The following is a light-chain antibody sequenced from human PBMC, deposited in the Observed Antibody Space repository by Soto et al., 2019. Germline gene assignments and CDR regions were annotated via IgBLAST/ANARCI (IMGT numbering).Light chain of an antibody. CDR2: QAS. CDR3: QSGVT. V-gene: IGKV1-5*03. Sequence: DIHMTQSPSTLSASVGDRVTITCRASQSISSWLAWYQQKPGKAPKPLIYQASSLQSGVPSRSSGSGSGTEFTLTISSLQPDDFATYYCQSGVTFGGGTKVEIK. J-gene: IGKJ4*01. CDR1: QSISSW.